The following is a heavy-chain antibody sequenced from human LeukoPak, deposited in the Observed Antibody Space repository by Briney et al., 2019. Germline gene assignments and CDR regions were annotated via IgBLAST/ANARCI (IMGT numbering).Heavy chain of an antibody. CDR3: VRDMADGGYNYGMDV. V-gene: IGHV1-69*04. J-gene: IGHJ6*02. CDR2: IIPIFAIA. D-gene: IGHD3-10*01. Sequence: SVKVSCKASGGTFSSNAISWVRQAPGQGLEWMGRIIPIFAIANYAQKFQGRVTITADKSTSTAYMELSSLRSEDTAVYYCVRDMADGGYNYGMDVWGQGTTVTVSS. CDR1: GGTFSSNA.